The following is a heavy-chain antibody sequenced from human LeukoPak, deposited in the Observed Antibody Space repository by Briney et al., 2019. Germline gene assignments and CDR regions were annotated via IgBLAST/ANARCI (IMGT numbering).Heavy chain of an antibody. J-gene: IGHJ6*02. D-gene: IGHD3-3*01. CDR3: ARDSPYDFWSGQRRDMDV. V-gene: IGHV3-74*01. CDR1: VFTFSSYR. Sequence: GGSLRLSCAASVFTFSSYRMHWVRQAPGKGLVCVSRINSDGSSPSYADSVKGRFTISRDNARNTLYLQMNSLRAEDTAVYYCARDSPYDFWSGQRRDMDVWGQGTTVTVSS. CDR2: INSDGSSP.